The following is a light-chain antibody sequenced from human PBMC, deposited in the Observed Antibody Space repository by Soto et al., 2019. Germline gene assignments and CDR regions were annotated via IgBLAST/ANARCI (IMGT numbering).Light chain of an antibody. J-gene: IGLJ1*01. V-gene: IGLV1-51*01. CDR1: SSIIGNNY. CDR3: GTWDSSVSAYV. Sequence: QSVLTQPPSVSAAPGQKVTISCSGSSSIIGNNYVSWYQQLPGTAPKLLIYDNNKRPSGIPDRFSGSKSGTSATLGITGLQTGDEADYYCGTWDSSVSAYVFGTGTKATVL. CDR2: DNN.